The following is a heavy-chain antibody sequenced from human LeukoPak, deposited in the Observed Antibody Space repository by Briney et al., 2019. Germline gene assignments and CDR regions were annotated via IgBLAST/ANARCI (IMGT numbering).Heavy chain of an antibody. CDR3: ARDRSLVAAAAPYFDY. D-gene: IGHD6-13*01. Sequence: GGSLRLSCAASGFTLSDYYMSWIRQAPGKGLEWVSYISSSGSTIYYADSVKGRFTISRDNAKNSLYLQMNSLRAEDTAVYYCARDRSLVAAAAPYFDYWGQGTLVTVSS. J-gene: IGHJ4*02. CDR1: GFTLSDYY. V-gene: IGHV3-11*04. CDR2: ISSSGSTI.